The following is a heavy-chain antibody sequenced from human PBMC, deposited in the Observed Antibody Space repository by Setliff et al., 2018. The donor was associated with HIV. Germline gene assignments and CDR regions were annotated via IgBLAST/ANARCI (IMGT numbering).Heavy chain of an antibody. CDR3: ARYRRGAEWFDP. V-gene: IGHV4-39*01. Sequence: ETLSPTRTVSGGSISSYDYNGGWICQPPGKGLEWIANIYYTGRTYYNPSLKSRVTISVDTSKNQFSLKVTSLTAAATAVYYCARYRRGAEWFDPWGQGTRVTVS. D-gene: IGHD1-26*01. J-gene: IGHJ5*02. CDR2: IYYTGRT. CDR1: GGSISSYDYN.